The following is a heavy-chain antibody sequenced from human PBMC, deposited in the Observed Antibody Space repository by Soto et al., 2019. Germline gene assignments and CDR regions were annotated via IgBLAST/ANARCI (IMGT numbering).Heavy chain of an antibody. Sequence: GGSLRLSCAASGFTFSTFSMNWVRQAPGKGLEWVSYISGTYAIYYADSVQGRFTISRDNAKNSVYLQMNSLRDEDSAIYYCARDLNWGIDYWGQGALATVSS. CDR1: GFTFSTFS. CDR3: ARDLNWGIDY. J-gene: IGHJ4*02. D-gene: IGHD7-27*01. CDR2: ISGTYAI. V-gene: IGHV3-48*02.